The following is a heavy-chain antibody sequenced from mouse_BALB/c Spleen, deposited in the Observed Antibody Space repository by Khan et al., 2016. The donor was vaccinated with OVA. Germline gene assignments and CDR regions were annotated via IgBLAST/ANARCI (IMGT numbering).Heavy chain of an antibody. Sequence: QVQLKESGAELARPGASVKMSCKASGYTFTSYTIHWVKQRPGQGLEWIGYINPSNGYTNYNQKFRDKATLTADKSSSTAYMQLSSLTSEDSAVYYCARVGPYHASYGAWFAHWGQGTLVTVSA. CDR1: GYTFTSYT. V-gene: IGHV1-4*01. D-gene: IGHD2-10*01. J-gene: IGHJ3*01. CDR2: INPSNGYT. CDR3: ARVGPYHASYGAWFAH.